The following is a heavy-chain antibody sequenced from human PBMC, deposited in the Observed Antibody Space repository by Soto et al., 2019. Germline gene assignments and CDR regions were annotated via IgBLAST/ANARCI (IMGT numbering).Heavy chain of an antibody. J-gene: IGHJ5*02. V-gene: IGHV4-34*01. CDR1: GGSFSGYY. D-gene: IGHD3-3*01. Sequence: SETLSLTCAVYGGSFSGYYWSWIRQPPGKGLEWIGEINHSGSTNYNQSLKSRVTISVDTSKNQFSLKLSSVTAADTAVYYCARVKVLRFLEWFNNWFDPWGQGTLVTVSS. CDR3: ARVKVLRFLEWFNNWFDP. CDR2: INHSGST.